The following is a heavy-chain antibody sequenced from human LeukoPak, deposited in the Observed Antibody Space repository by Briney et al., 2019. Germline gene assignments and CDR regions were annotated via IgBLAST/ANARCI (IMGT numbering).Heavy chain of an antibody. D-gene: IGHD6-13*01. CDR2: ISGSGDTI. J-gene: IGHJ4*02. CDR3: ARVGVIAAAGTYDY. CDR1: GSTFSDYY. Sequence: PGGSLRLSCAASGSTFSDYYMTWIRQAPGNGLEWVSYISGSGDTISYADSVKGRFTISRDNAKNSLYLQMNSLRAEDTAVYYCARVGVIAAAGTYDYWGQGTLVTVSS. V-gene: IGHV3-11*01.